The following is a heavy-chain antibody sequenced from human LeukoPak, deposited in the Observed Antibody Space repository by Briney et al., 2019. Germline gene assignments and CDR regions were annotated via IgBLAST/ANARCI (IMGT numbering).Heavy chain of an antibody. J-gene: IGHJ4*02. CDR1: GFTVSSNY. D-gene: IGHD3-10*01. CDR3: ARGAVRGGTNFDY. Sequence: GGSLRLSCAASGFTVSSNYMSWVRQAPGKGLEWVSVIYSGGSTYYADSVKGRFTISRDNSKNTLYLQMNSLRAEDTAVYYCARGAVRGGTNFDYWGQGTLVTVSS. CDR2: IYSGGST. V-gene: IGHV3-66*02.